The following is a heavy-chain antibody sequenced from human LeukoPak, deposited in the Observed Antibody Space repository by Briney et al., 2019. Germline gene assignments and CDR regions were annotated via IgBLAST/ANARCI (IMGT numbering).Heavy chain of an antibody. CDR1: GFTFDDYA. Sequence: GGSLRLSCAASGFTFDDYAMHWVRQAPGKGLEWVGRIKSKTDGGTADFAAPVKGRFSISRDDSKNMLYLQMNSLQTEDTAVYYCGEYSSGWFDYWGQGTLVTVSS. CDR3: GEYSSGWFDY. J-gene: IGHJ5*01. CDR2: IKSKTDGGTA. V-gene: IGHV3-15*05. D-gene: IGHD6-19*01.